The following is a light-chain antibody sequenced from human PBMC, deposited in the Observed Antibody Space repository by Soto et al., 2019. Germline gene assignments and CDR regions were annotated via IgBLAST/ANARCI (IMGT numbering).Light chain of an antibody. Sequence: PGERATLSCRASQSVSSSYLAWYQQKPGQAPRLLIYGASSRATGIPDRFSGSGSGTEFTLTISSLQAEDFATYYCLQYNTYPWTFGQGTKVEIK. V-gene: IGKV3-20*01. CDR1: QSVSSSY. CDR3: LQYNTYPWT. CDR2: GAS. J-gene: IGKJ1*01.